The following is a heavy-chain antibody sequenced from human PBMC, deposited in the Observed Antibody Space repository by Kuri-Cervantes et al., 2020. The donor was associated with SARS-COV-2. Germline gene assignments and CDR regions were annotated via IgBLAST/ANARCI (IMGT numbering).Heavy chain of an antibody. CDR1: GGTFSSYA. Sequence: SVKVSCKASGGTFSSYAISWVRQAPGQGLEWMGGIIPIFGTANYAQKFQGRVTITADESTSTAYMELGSLRSDDTAVYYCARKKDVLLWFGESDTYIFDYWGQGTLVTVSS. CDR2: IIPIFGTA. V-gene: IGHV1-69*13. D-gene: IGHD3-10*01. J-gene: IGHJ4*02. CDR3: ARKKDVLLWFGESDTYIFDY.